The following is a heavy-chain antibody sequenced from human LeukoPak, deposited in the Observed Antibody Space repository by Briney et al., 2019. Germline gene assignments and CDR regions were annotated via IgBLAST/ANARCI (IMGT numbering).Heavy chain of an antibody. CDR2: ISYSGNT. J-gene: IGHJ6*03. D-gene: IGHD3-22*01. CDR1: AGSISSSDYY. Sequence: SETLSLTCTVSAGSISSSDYYWGWIRQSPGKGLEWTGRISYSGNTYYNPSLKSRVTISVDTSKNHFSLRLSSVTAADTAVYFRSRLTHSYYSDTSGYYPYYYMDVWGEGTTVTVSS. V-gene: IGHV4-39*02. CDR3: SRLTHSYYSDTSGYYPYYYMDV.